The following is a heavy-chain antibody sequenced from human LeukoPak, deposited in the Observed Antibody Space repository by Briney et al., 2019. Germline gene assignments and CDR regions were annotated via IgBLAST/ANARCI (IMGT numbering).Heavy chain of an antibody. J-gene: IGHJ4*02. CDR1: GYTFTSYD. D-gene: IGHD6-13*01. V-gene: IGHV1-8*01. CDR3: ARVGIAAANAGFDY. Sequence: ASVKVSCKASGYTFTSYDINWVRRATGQGPEWMGWMNPNSGNTGYAQKFQGRVTMTRNTSISTAYMELSSLRSEDTAVYYCARVGIAAANAGFDYWGQGTLVTVSS. CDR2: MNPNSGNT.